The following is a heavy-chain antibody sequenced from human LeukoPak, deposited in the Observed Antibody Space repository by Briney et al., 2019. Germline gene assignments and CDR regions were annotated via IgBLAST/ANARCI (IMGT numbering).Heavy chain of an antibody. D-gene: IGHD6-13*01. Sequence: GASVKVSCKASGYTYTSYGISWVRQAPGKGLEGRGWISAYNGNTNYAQKLQGRVTMTTDTSTSTAYMELRSLRSDDTAVYYCARSIIAAAGTGGPFDYWGQGTLVTVSS. J-gene: IGHJ4*02. CDR3: ARSIIAAAGTGGPFDY. V-gene: IGHV1-18*01. CDR1: GYTYTSYG. CDR2: ISAYNGNT.